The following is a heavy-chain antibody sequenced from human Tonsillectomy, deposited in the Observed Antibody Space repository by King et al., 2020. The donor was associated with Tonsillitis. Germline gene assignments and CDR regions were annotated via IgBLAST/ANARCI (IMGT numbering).Heavy chain of an antibody. CDR3: AKGYSGSYGTIDY. CDR1: GFTFDDYA. Sequence: VQLVESGGGLLQPGRSLRLSCAASGFTFDDYAMHWVRQAPGRGLEWFSGINWNSGNIGYADSVKGRFTISRKNAKNSLYLQMNGLRAEDTALYYCAKGYSGSYGTIDYWGQGTLVTVSS. J-gene: IGHJ4*02. D-gene: IGHD1-26*01. CDR2: INWNSGNI. V-gene: IGHV3-9*01.